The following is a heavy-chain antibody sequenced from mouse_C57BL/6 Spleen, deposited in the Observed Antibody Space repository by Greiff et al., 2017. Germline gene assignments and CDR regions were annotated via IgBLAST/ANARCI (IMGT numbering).Heavy chain of an antibody. V-gene: IGHV1-26*01. CDR1: GYTFTDYY. Sequence: EVKLQQSGPELVKPGASVKISCKASGYTFTDYYMNWVKQSHGKSLEWIGDINPNNGGTSYNQKFKGKATLTVDKSSSTAYMELRSLTSEDSAVYYCAREGDGNYLAWFAYWGQGTLVTVSA. CDR2: INPNNGGT. J-gene: IGHJ3*01. CDR3: AREGDGNYLAWFAY. D-gene: IGHD2-1*01.